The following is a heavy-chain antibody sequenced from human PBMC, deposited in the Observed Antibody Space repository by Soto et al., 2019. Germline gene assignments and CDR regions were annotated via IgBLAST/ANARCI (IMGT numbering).Heavy chain of an antibody. CDR3: AAHPGGGGY. D-gene: IGHD3-10*01. V-gene: IGHV3-53*01. Sequence: EVQLVESGGGLIQPGGSLRLSCAVSGFTVSNNYMSWVRQAPGKGLEGVSVIYSGGYTAYGDSVKGRFTISRDNSKNTLFLPTTTPGPADPAVFYCAAHPGGGGYWGQGTLVTVSS. CDR1: GFTVSNNY. J-gene: IGHJ4*02. CDR2: IYSGGYT.